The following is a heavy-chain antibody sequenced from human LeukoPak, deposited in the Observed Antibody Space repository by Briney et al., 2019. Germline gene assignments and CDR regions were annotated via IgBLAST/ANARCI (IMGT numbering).Heavy chain of an antibody. V-gene: IGHV1-18*01. J-gene: IGHJ6*02. D-gene: IGHD3-3*01. CDR3: ARDKHPIFGGMDV. CDR2: ISAYSGNT. Sequence: ASVKLSCNASGYTFTSYGISWVRQAPGPGLEWMGWISAYSGNTNYAQKLQGRVTMTTDTSTSTAYMELRSLRSDDTAVYYCARDKHPIFGGMDVWGQGTTVTVSS. CDR1: GYTFTSYG.